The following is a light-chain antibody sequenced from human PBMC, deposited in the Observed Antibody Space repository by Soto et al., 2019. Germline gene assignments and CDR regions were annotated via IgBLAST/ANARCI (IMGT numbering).Light chain of an antibody. CDR3: QQYGSSPT. J-gene: IGKJ1*01. Sequence: EIVMTPSPATLSVSPVDRATLSCRASQRVSSRYLAWYQQKPGQAPSLLIYDSSNRAAGIPDRFSGSGSGTDFTLTISRLEAEDFAVYYCQQYGSSPTFGQGTKVDIK. V-gene: IGKV3-20*01. CDR2: DSS. CDR1: QRVSSRY.